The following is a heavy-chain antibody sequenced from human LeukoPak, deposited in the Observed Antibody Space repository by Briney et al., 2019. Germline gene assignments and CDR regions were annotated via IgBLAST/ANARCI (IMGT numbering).Heavy chain of an antibody. J-gene: IGHJ4*02. D-gene: IGHD3-16*02. Sequence: ASVEVSCKASGYTFTGYYMHWVRQAPGQGLEWMGWINPNSGGTNYAQKFQGRVTMTRDTSISTAYMELSRLRSDDTAVYYCARADDYVWGSYRYRPFDYWGQGTLVTVSS. CDR2: INPNSGGT. CDR1: GYTFTGYY. V-gene: IGHV1-2*02. CDR3: ARADDYVWGSYRYRPFDY.